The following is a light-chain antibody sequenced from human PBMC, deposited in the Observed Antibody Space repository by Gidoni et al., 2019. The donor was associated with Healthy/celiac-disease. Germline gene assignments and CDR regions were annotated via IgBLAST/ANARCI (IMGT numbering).Light chain of an antibody. CDR1: QSVSSSY. Sequence: ELVLTQPPGTLSLSPGERATLSCRASQSVSSSYLAWYQQKPGQAPRLLIYGASSRATGLPDRFSGSGSGTDFTLTISRLEPEDFAVYYCQQYGSSPGTFGQGTKVEIK. V-gene: IGKV3-20*01. J-gene: IGKJ1*01. CDR3: QQYGSSPGT. CDR2: GAS.